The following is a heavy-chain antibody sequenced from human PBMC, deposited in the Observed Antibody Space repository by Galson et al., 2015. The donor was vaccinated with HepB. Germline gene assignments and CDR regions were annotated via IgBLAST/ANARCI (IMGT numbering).Heavy chain of an antibody. J-gene: IGHJ4*02. CDR3: ATGEMATIEGNFDY. CDR1: GFTFSSYS. D-gene: IGHD5-24*01. Sequence: SLRLSCAASGFTFSSYSMNWVRQAPGKGLEWVSSISSSSSYIYYADSVKGRFTISRDNAKNSLYLQMNSLGAEDTAVYYCATGEMATIEGNFDYWGQGTLVTVSS. V-gene: IGHV3-21*01. CDR2: ISSSSSYI.